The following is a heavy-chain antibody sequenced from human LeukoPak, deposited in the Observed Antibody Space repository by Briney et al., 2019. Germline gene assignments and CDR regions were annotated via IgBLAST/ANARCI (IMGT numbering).Heavy chain of an antibody. V-gene: IGHV4-61*02. D-gene: IGHD3-10*01. J-gene: IGHJ4*02. Sequence: PSETLSLTCTVSGGSISSGSYYWSWIRQPAGKGLEWIGRIYTSGSTNYNPSLKSRVTISVDTSKSQFSLKLSSVTAADTAVYYCASGSYYYGSGSYYTRFDYWGQGTLVTVSS. CDR3: ASGSYYYGSGSYYTRFDY. CDR1: GGSISSGSYY. CDR2: IYTSGST.